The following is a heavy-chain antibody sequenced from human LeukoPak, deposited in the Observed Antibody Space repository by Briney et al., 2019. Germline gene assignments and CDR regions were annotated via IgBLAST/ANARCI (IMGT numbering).Heavy chain of an antibody. Sequence: GGSLRLSCAASGFTFSSYWMHWVRQAPGKGLVWVSRINSDGSSTSYADSVKGRFTISRDNAKNSLFLQMDSLRAEDTAVYYCARDQRTGNYHYYYYMDVWGRGTTVTVSS. J-gene: IGHJ6*03. CDR3: ARDQRTGNYHYYYYMDV. D-gene: IGHD3-10*01. CDR2: INSDGSST. CDR1: GFTFSSYW. V-gene: IGHV3-74*01.